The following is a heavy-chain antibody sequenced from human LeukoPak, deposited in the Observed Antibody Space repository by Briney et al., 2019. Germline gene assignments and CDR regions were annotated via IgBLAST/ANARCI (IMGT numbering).Heavy chain of an antibody. CDR3: ARGQVRGVIISGKEALDI. V-gene: IGHV3-11*01. CDR1: GFTFSDYY. J-gene: IGHJ3*02. D-gene: IGHD3-10*01. Sequence: PGGSLRLSCAASGFTFSDYYMSWIRQAPGKGLEWVSYISSSGSTIYYADSVKGRFTISRDNAKNSLYLQMNSLRAEDTAVYYCARGQVRGVIISGKEALDIWGQGTMVTVSS. CDR2: ISSSGSTI.